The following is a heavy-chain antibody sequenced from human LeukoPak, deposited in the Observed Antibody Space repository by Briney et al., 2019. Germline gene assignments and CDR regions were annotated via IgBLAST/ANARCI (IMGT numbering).Heavy chain of an antibody. V-gene: IGHV3-53*01. Sequence: GGSLRLSCASSGFTFSSYSMNWVRQAPGKGLECVSVIYGGGNTYYADSVGGRFTISRDNSKNTLYLQMNSLRVEDTAMYYCARGRWSSSGYQDYWGRGTLVTVSS. D-gene: IGHD3-22*01. CDR1: GFTFSSYS. CDR2: IYGGGNT. J-gene: IGHJ4*02. CDR3: ARGRWSSSGYQDY.